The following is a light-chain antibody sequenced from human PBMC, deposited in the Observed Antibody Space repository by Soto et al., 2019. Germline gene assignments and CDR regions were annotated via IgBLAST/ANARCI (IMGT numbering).Light chain of an antibody. CDR3: YQYNNRPHT. V-gene: IGKV3-15*01. CDR2: DAS. Sequence: EIVMTQSPATLSVSPGEGATLSCRASQSISNTLAWYQLKPGQSPRLLIYDASTRATGIPDRFSGSGSETEFTLTISSLQSEDFALYYCYQYNNRPHTFGEGTKVETK. CDR1: QSISNT. J-gene: IGKJ1*01.